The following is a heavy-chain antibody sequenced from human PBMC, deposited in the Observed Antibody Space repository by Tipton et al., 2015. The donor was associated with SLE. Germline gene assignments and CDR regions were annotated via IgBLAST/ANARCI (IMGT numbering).Heavy chain of an antibody. CDR1: EFTFSDYW. CDR2: IRRDGDSM. D-gene: IGHD3-9*01. V-gene: IGHV3-7*01. CDR3: ARAADSAILTGSLYFFDF. J-gene: IGHJ4*02. Sequence: GSLRLSCEASEFTFSDYWMTWVRQAPGRGLEWVANIRRDGDSMYYVDSVKGRFTVSRDNAKNSLYLQMNSLRAADTGVYYCARAADSAILTGSLYFFDFWGQGTLVTVSS.